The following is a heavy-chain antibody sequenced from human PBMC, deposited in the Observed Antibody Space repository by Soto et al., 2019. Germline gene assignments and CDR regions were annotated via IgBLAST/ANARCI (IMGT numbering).Heavy chain of an antibody. Sequence: PGESLKISCKGSGYSFTSYWIGWVRQMPGKGLEWMGIIYPGDSDTRYSPSFQGQVTISADKSISTAYLQWSSLKASDTAMYNWASFGQGPDIVVVPPAKHYYYYYGMDVWGQGTTVTVSS. D-gene: IGHD2-2*01. CDR2: IYPGDSDT. V-gene: IGHV5-51*01. CDR1: GYSFTSYW. J-gene: IGHJ6*02. CDR3: ASFGQGPDIVVVPPAKHYYYYYGMDV.